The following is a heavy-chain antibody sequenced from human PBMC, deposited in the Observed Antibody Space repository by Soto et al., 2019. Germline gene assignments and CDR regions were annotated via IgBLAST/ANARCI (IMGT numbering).Heavy chain of an antibody. CDR3: ARAAYRSLWFLSH. J-gene: IGHJ4*02. CDR1: GYTFTSYY. CDR2: INPSGGST. V-gene: IGHV1-46*01. Sequence: GSSVKVSCKASGYTFTSYYMHWVRQAPGQGLEWMGIINPSGGSTSYAQKFQGRVTMTRDTSTSTVYMELSSLRSDDTGVYYCARAAYRSLWFLSHWAQGTLVTVSS. D-gene: IGHD3-9*01.